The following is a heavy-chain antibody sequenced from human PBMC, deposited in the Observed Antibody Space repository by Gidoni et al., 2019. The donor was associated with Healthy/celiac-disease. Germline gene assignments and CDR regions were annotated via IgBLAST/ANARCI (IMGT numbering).Heavy chain of an antibody. CDR3: AREKWLLPYYFDY. V-gene: IGHV4-39*02. CDR2: IYYSGST. D-gene: IGHD3-22*01. CDR1: GASLSSSSYY. J-gene: IGHJ4*02. Sequence: QLQLQASVPGLVNPSETLSLTCPSSGASLSSSSYYRGWIRQPPGKGLEWIGSIYYSGSTYYNPSLKSRVTISVDTSKNQFSLKLSSVTAADTAVYYCAREKWLLPYYFDYWGQGTLVTVSS.